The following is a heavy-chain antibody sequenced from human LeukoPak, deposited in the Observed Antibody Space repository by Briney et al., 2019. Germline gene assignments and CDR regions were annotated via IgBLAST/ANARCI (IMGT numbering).Heavy chain of an antibody. J-gene: IGHJ3*02. Sequence: GGSLRLSCAASGFTFSSYAMAWVRQAPGKGLEWVSAISGSGGATYYADSVKGRFTISRDNSKNTLYLQMNSLRAEDTAVYYCAKVPVFSLTISEVVTDDAFDIWGQGTIVTVSS. V-gene: IGHV3-23*01. CDR1: GFTFSSYA. CDR3: AKVPVFSLTISEVVTDDAFDI. CDR2: ISGSGGAT. D-gene: IGHD3-3*01.